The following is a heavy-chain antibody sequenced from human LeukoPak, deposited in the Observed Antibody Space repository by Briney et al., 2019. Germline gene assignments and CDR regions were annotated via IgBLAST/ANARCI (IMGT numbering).Heavy chain of an antibody. V-gene: IGHV4-30-4*08. CDR3: ARGGPSLGVVIGGTFDY. CDR2: IYYSGST. CDR1: GGSISSGDYY. D-gene: IGHD3-3*01. Sequence: SETLSLTRTVSGGSISSGDYYWSWIRQPPGKGLEGIGYIYYSGSTYYNPSLKSRVTISVDTSKNQFSLKLSSVTAADTAVYYCARGGPSLGVVIGGTFDYWGQRTLVTVSS. J-gene: IGHJ4*02.